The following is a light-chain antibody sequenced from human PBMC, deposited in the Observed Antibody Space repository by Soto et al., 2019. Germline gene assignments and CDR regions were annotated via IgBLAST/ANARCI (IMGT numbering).Light chain of an antibody. J-gene: IGKJ4*01. CDR1: QSVSSY. CDR3: QQRSNWPLT. V-gene: IGKV3-11*01. Sequence: ETVMTQSPATRSVAPGERATLPCRASQSVSSYLAWYQQKPGQAPRLLIYDASNRATDIPARFSGSGSGTDFTLTISSLEPEDFAVYYCQQRSNWPLTFGGGTKVDIK. CDR2: DAS.